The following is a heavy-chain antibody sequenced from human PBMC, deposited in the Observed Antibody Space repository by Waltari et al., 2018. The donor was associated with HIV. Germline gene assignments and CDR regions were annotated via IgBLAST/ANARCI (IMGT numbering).Heavy chain of an antibody. Sequence: QVQLVQSGAEVKRSGASVKVSCKTSGYTFTAYGISWVRQAPGQGLEWMGWVSPHTGNTDSAQKFQGRVTMTTDTSTNTAYLELRSLRSDDTAVYYCARGGGSCSNGVCYLMYTAMAPFDYWGQGTLVTVSS. CDR3: ARGGGSCSNGVCYLMYTAMAPFDY. J-gene: IGHJ4*02. CDR1: GYTFTAYG. CDR2: VSPHTGNT. V-gene: IGHV1-18*01. D-gene: IGHD2-8*01.